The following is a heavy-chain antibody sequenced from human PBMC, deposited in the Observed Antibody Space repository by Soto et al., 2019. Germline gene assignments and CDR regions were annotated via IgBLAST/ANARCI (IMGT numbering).Heavy chain of an antibody. CDR3: AGVGEAVVGGFDP. V-gene: IGHV4-34*01. CDR1: GGSFSGYY. D-gene: IGHD2-15*01. J-gene: IGHJ5*02. Sequence: QVQLQQWGAGLLKPSETLSLTCAVYGGSFSGYYWSWIRQPPGKGLEWIGEINHSGSTNYNPSLKGRVTISVDTSKKQFSPKLSSVTAADTAVYYCAGVGEAVVGGFDPWGQGTLVTVSS. CDR2: INHSGST.